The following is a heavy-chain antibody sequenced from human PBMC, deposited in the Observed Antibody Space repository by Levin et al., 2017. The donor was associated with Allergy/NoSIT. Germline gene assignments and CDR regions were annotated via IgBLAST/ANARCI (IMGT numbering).Heavy chain of an antibody. CDR3: ATGNTVTLFPFDY. CDR1: GGSISRFY. D-gene: IGHD4-17*01. CDR2: IYHSGSP. J-gene: IGHJ4*02. Sequence: PGGSLRLSCTVSGGSISRFYWSWIRQPPGKGLEWIGYIYHSGSPNYNPSLKSRVTISADTATNQFSLKLHSVTAADTAVYYCATGNTVTLFPFDYWGQGALVTVSS. V-gene: IGHV4-59*01.